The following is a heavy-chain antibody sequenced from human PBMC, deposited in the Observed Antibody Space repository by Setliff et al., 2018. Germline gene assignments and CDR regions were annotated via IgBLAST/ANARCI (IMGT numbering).Heavy chain of an antibody. CDR2: FYISGTT. CDR3: ARGSFPYDNSGFDY. CDR1: GDSISSYF. V-gene: IGHV4-4*07. D-gene: IGHD3-22*01. Sequence: SETLSLTCSVSGDSISSYFWTWIRQPAGKGLEWIGRFYISGTTTYNPSLKSRVTMSADTSKNQFSLKLSSVTAADTAVYYCARGSFPYDNSGFDYWGQGPWSPS. J-gene: IGHJ4*02.